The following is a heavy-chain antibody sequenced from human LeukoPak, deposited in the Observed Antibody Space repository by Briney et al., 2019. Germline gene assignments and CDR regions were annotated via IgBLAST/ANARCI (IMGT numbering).Heavy chain of an antibody. CDR3: VVGGSPGY. V-gene: IGHV3-74*01. CDR2: ISTDGYTT. CDR1: GFAFSAYK. J-gene: IGHJ4*02. D-gene: IGHD2-15*01. Sequence: GGSLRLSCAASGFAFSAYKMHWVRQAPRKGLVWVSRISTDGYTTDYADFVQGRFTASRDNTKNTWSLEMNSLRAEDTAVYYCVVGGSPGYWGQGTLVTVSS.